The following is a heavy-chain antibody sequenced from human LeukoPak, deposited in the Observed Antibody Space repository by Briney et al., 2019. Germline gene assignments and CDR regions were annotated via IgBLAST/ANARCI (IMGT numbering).Heavy chain of an antibody. Sequence: PGGSLRLSCAASGFTFSSYGMHWVRQAPGKGLEWVAVIWYDGSNKYYADYVKGRFTISRDNSKNTLYLQMNSLRAEDTAVYYCARDPAGSSRGLSYYYDSSGYYPLDYYYYGMDVWGQGTTVTVSS. D-gene: IGHD3-22*01. V-gene: IGHV3-33*01. J-gene: IGHJ6*02. CDR1: GFTFSSYG. CDR3: ARDPAGSSRGLSYYYDSSGYYPLDYYYYGMDV. CDR2: IWYDGSNK.